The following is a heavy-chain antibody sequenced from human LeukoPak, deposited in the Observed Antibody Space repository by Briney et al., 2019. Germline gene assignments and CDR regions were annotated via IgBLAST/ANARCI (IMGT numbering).Heavy chain of an antibody. Sequence: GGSLRLSCAASGFSFGNYWMIWVRQAPGKGLVWVSRINSDGSSTSYADSVKGRFTISRDNAKNTLYLQMNSLRAEDTAVYYCAREPSSNIRYYYYYYGMDVWGQGTTVTGSS. CDR2: INSDGSST. CDR1: GFSFGNYW. CDR3: AREPSSNIRYYYYYYGMDV. D-gene: IGHD6-13*01. J-gene: IGHJ6*02. V-gene: IGHV3-74*01.